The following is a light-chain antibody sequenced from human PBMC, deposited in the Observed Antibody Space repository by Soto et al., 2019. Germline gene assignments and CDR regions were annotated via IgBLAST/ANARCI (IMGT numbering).Light chain of an antibody. CDR1: QSVSSSY. CDR3: QQYGSSPRN. J-gene: IGKJ2*01. V-gene: IGKV3-20*01. CDR2: GAS. Sequence: EIVLTQSPGTLSLSPGERATLSCRASQSVSSSYLAWYQQKPGQAPRLLIYGASSRATGIPDRFSGSGSGTDVTLTISRLEPEDFAVYYCQQYGSSPRNFGQGTKLEIK.